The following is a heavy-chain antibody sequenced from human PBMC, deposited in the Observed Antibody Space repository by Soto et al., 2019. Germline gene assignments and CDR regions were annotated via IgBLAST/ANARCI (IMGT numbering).Heavy chain of an antibody. Sequence: SETLSLTCTVPGCSVNIGTYYWSWIRQPPGKGLEWIGNIHYNGNTKYNPSLKSRVSMSVDTSKNQFSLRLISVTAADTAKYFCAREGNLGRWLQPLDFWGQGTLVTVSS. CDR3: AREGNLGRWLQPLDF. J-gene: IGHJ4*02. CDR2: IHYNGNT. D-gene: IGHD5-12*01. CDR1: GCSVNIGTYY. V-gene: IGHV4-61*01.